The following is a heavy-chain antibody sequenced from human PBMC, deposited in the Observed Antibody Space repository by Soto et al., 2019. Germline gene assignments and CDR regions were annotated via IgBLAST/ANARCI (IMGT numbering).Heavy chain of an antibody. J-gene: IGHJ6*03. V-gene: IGHV1-8*01. CDR3: ARASDITIFGVVIISDLDYYYYMDV. CDR1: GYTFTSYD. Sequence: ASVKVSCKASGYTFTSYDINWVRQATGQGLEWMRWMNPNSGNTGYAQKIQGRVTMTRNTSISTAYMEMSSLRSEDTAVYYCARASDITIFGVVIISDLDYYYYMDVWGKGTTVTVSS. CDR2: MNPNSGNT. D-gene: IGHD3-3*01.